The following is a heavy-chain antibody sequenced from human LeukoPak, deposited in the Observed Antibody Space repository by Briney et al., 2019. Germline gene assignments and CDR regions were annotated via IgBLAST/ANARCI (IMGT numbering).Heavy chain of an antibody. V-gene: IGHV3-21*01. CDR2: ISSSSSYI. Sequence: PGGSLRLSCAASGFTFSSYSMNWVRQAPGKGLEWVSSISSSSSYIYYAVSLKGRFTISRDNAKNSLYLQMNSLRAGDTAVYYCARILDSAWGELGYWGQGALVTVSS. D-gene: IGHD6-19*01. CDR3: ARILDSAWGELGY. CDR1: GFTFSSYS. J-gene: IGHJ4*02.